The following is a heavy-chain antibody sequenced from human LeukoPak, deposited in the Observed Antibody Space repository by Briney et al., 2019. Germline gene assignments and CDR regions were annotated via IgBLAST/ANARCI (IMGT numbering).Heavy chain of an antibody. CDR3: ARDITYGSGSYYNEYYFDY. V-gene: IGHV4-4*07. CDR1: GGSISSYY. CDR2: IYTSGST. Sequence: SETLSLTCTVSGGSISSYYWSWIRQPAGKGLEWIGRIYTSGSTNYNPSLKSRVTMSVDTSKNQSSLKLSSVTAADTAVYYCARDITYGSGSYYNEYYFDYWGQGTLVTVSS. J-gene: IGHJ4*02. D-gene: IGHD3-10*01.